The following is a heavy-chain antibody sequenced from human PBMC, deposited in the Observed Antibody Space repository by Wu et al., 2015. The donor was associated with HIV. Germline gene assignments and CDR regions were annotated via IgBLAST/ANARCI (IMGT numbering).Heavy chain of an antibody. CDR3: ATGGSFSPSEF. CDR2: IIPVFGTT. D-gene: IGHD2-15*01. Sequence: QVQLVQSGAEVKKPGSSVKVSCKASGGTFSSSSVSWVRQAPGQGLEWMGRIIPVFGTTNYAQKFQNRVTITADGSTTTAYMDLSNLTSEDTAVYYCATGGSFSPSEFWGQGTLATVSS. J-gene: IGHJ4*02. CDR1: GGTFSSSS. V-gene: IGHV1-69*13.